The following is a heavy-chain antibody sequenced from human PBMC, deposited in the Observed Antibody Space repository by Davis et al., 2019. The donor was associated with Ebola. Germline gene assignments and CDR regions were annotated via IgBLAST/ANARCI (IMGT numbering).Heavy chain of an antibody. J-gene: IGHJ3*02. CDR1: GGSISSYY. Sequence: MPSETLSLTCTVPGGSISSYYWSWIRQPPGKGLEWIGYIYYSRSTNYHPSLKSRVTISIDSSKNQFSLNLSSVTAADTAVYYCARRTRSAMSTIFHDAFDIWGQGTMVTVSS. CDR3: ARRTRSAMSTIFHDAFDI. V-gene: IGHV4-59*08. CDR2: IYYSRST. D-gene: IGHD5-24*01.